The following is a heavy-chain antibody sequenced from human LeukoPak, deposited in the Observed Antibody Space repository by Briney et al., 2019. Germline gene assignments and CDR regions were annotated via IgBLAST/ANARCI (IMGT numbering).Heavy chain of an antibody. CDR2: IYYSGST. D-gene: IGHD6-13*01. J-gene: IGHJ4*02. CDR1: GGSISSYY. Sequence: SETLSLTCTVSGGSISSYYWSWIRQPPGKGLEWIGYIYYSGSTNYNPSLKSRVTISVDTPKNQFSLKLSSVTAADTAVYYCARAAGVIDYWGQRTLVTVSS. V-gene: IGHV4-59*01. CDR3: ARAAGVIDY.